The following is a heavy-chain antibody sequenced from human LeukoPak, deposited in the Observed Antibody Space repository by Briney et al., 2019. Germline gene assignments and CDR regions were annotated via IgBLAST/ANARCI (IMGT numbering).Heavy chain of an antibody. CDR3: ARDSFDYHTYYYYYMGV. CDR2: INPSGGST. Sequence: ASAKVSCKASGYTFTSYYMHWVRQAPGQGLEWMGIINPSGGSTSYAQKFQGRVTMTRDMSTSTVYMELSSLRSEDTAVYYCARDSFDYHTYYYYYMGVWGKGTTVTVSS. CDR1: GYTFTSYY. J-gene: IGHJ6*03. D-gene: IGHD4-11*01. V-gene: IGHV1-46*01.